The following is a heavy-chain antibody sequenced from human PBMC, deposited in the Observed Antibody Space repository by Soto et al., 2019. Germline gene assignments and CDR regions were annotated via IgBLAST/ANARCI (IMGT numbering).Heavy chain of an antibody. Sequence: SETLSLTCTVTGGSISTYYWSWIRQPPGKGLEWIGHIYYTGNTNYNPSLKSRVTISVDTSTNRFSLRLRSVSAADTAVYYCARLGDDISSWFDLDYWGQGTLVTVSS. D-gene: IGHD6-13*01. CDR2: IYYTGNT. J-gene: IGHJ4*02. CDR1: GGSISTYY. V-gene: IGHV4-59*12. CDR3: ARLGDDISSWFDLDY.